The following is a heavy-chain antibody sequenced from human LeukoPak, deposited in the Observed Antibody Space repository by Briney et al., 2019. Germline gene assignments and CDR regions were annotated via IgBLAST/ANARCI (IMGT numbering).Heavy chain of an antibody. Sequence: GGSLRLSCAASGFTFSSYGMHWVRQAPGKGLEWVTFIRYGGTNKYYADSVKGRFTISIDNSKNTLYLQMNSLRTEDTAVYYCAKDPSSAFDIWGQGTMVTVSS. D-gene: IGHD6-6*01. CDR2: IRYGGTNK. CDR1: GFTFSSYG. CDR3: AKDPSSAFDI. V-gene: IGHV3-30*02. J-gene: IGHJ3*02.